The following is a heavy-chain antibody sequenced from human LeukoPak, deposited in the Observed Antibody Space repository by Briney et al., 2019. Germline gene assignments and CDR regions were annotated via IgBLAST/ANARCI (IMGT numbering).Heavy chain of an antibody. Sequence: GGSLRLSCAASGFTFSSYGMHWVRQAPGKGLEWVAVIWNDGTNKYYADSVKGRFTISRDNSKNTLYLQMNSLGAEDTAVYYCARGIVGYYPDYFDYWGQGTLVTVSS. D-gene: IGHD1-26*01. J-gene: IGHJ4*02. CDR2: IWNDGTNK. CDR1: GFTFSSYG. CDR3: ARGIVGYYPDYFDY. V-gene: IGHV3-33*01.